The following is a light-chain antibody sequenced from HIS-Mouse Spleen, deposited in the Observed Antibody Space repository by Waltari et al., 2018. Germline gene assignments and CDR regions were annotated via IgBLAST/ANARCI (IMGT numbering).Light chain of an antibody. J-gene: IGLJ2*01. CDR1: ALPKQY. CDR2: EDS. V-gene: IGLV3-10*01. CDR3: YSTDSSGNHRV. Sequence: SYELTQPPSVSVSPGQTARITCSGDALPKQYAYWYQQKSGQAPVPVIYEDSKRPSGTPERFSGSSSGTMATLTISGAQVEDEADYYCYSTDSSGNHRVFGGGTKLTVL.